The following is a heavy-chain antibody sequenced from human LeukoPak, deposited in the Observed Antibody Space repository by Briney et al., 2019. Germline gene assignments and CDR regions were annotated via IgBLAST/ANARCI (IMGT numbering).Heavy chain of an antibody. CDR1: GFTISSNY. J-gene: IGHJ4*02. V-gene: IGHV3-53*01. D-gene: IGHD6-13*01. Sequence: GGSLRLSCAASGFTISSNYMRWVRQAPGKGLEWVSVIYSGGSTYYSDSGKGRFTISRDNSKNTLYLQMNSLRAEDTAVYYCARSVSSSWIYYFDYWGQGTLVTVSS. CDR3: ARSVSSSWIYYFDY. CDR2: IYSGGST.